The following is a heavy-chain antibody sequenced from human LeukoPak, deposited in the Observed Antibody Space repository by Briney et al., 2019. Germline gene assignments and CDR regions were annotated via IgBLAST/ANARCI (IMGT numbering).Heavy chain of an antibody. D-gene: IGHD6-19*01. CDR1: GFTFSSSA. J-gene: IGHJ5*02. Sequence: GSLRLSCAASGFTFSSSAMHWVRQAPGKGLEWVAVISYDGSNKYYADSVKGRFTISRDNSKNTLYLQMNSLRAEDTAVYYCARHAVAGTWWFDPWGQGTLVTVSS. CDR2: ISYDGSNK. V-gene: IGHV3-30*04. CDR3: ARHAVAGTWWFDP.